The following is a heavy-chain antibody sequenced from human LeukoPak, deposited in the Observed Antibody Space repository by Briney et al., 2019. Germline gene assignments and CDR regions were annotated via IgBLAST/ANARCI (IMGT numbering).Heavy chain of an antibody. J-gene: IGHJ5*02. CDR1: GYTFTSYY. D-gene: IGHD1-26*01. CDR3: ARDNSVGDYAWWFDP. CDR2: INPSGGTT. V-gene: IGHV1-46*01. Sequence: ASVKVSCKASGYTFTSYYMHWVRQAPGRGLEWMGLINPSGGTTRYAQKFQGRVTMTRDLSTSTDYMELSSLRSDDTAVYFCARDNSVGDYAWWFDPWGQGTLVTVSS.